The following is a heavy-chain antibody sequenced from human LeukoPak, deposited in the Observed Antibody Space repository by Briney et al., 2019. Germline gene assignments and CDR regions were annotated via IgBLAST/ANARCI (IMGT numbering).Heavy chain of an antibody. CDR2: INPSGGST. V-gene: IGHV1-46*01. CDR1: GYTFTSYY. D-gene: IGHD3-10*01. J-gene: IGHJ3*02. Sequence: ASVKVSCKASGYTFTSYYMHWVRQAPGQGLEWMGIINPSGGSTSYAQKFRGRVTMTRDTSTSTVYMELSSLRSEDTAVYYCARDQWDGSGSYRAFDIWGQGTMVTVSS. CDR3: ARDQWDGSGSYRAFDI.